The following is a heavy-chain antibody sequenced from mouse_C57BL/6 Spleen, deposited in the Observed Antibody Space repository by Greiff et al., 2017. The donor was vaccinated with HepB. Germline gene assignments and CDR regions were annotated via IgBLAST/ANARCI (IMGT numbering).Heavy chain of an antibody. Sequence: QVHVKQSGPELVKPGASVKISCKASGYAFSSSWMNWVKQRPGKGLEWIGRIYPGDGDTNYNGKFKGKATLTADKSSSTAYMQLSSLTSEESAVYFCARSDGYPWFAYWGQGTLVTVS. D-gene: IGHD2-3*01. CDR3: ARSDGYPWFAY. CDR1: GYAFSSSW. J-gene: IGHJ3*01. V-gene: IGHV1-82*01. CDR2: IYPGDGDT.